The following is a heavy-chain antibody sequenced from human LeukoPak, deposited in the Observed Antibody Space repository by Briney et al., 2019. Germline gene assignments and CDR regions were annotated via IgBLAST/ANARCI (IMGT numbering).Heavy chain of an antibody. Sequence: GSLRLSCAASGFIFSSYWMNWVRQAPGKGLEWIGSIYYSGSTYYNPSLKSRVTISVDTSKNQFSLKLSSVTAADTAVYYCARPLDYWGQGTLVTVSS. V-gene: IGHV4-39*01. CDR1: GFIFSSYW. J-gene: IGHJ4*02. CDR2: IYYSGST. CDR3: ARPLDY.